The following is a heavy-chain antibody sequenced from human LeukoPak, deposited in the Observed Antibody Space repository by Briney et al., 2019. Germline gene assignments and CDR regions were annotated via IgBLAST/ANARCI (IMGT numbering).Heavy chain of an antibody. CDR1: GFTFGDYG. Sequence: GGTLRLSCAASGFTFGDYGMSWVRQAPGKGLEWVSGINWNGGSTGYADSVKGRFTISRDNAKNSLYLQLNSLRAEDTALYYCARALGYFGDSSGYYPIDYWGQGTLVTVSS. CDR3: ARALGYFGDSSGYYPIDY. V-gene: IGHV3-20*04. CDR2: INWNGGST. D-gene: IGHD3-22*01. J-gene: IGHJ4*02.